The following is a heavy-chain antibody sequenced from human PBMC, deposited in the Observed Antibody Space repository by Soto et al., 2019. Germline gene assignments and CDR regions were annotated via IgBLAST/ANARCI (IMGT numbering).Heavy chain of an antibody. J-gene: IGHJ4*02. CDR2: ISYDGSNK. CDR1: GFTFSSYA. V-gene: IGHV3-30-3*01. CDR3: ARNYYGSGSRLGLDY. Sequence: GGSLRLSCAASGFTFSSYAMHWVRQAPGKGLEWVAVISYDGSNKYYADSVKGRFTISRDNSKNTLYLQMNSLRAEDTAVYYCARNYYGSGSRLGLDYWGQGT. D-gene: IGHD3-10*01.